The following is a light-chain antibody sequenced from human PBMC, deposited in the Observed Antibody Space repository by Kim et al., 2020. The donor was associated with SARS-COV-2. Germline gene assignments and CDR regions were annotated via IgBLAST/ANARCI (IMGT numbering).Light chain of an antibody. V-gene: IGLV4-69*01. CDR2: LNSDGSH. Sequence: GASVKLTCTLSSGHSSYAIARHQQQPEKGPRYLMKLNSDGSHSKGDGIPDRFSGSSSGAERYLTISSLQSEDEADYYCQTWGTGISFGGGTQLTVL. CDR1: SGHSSYA. CDR3: QTWGTGIS. J-gene: IGLJ2*01.